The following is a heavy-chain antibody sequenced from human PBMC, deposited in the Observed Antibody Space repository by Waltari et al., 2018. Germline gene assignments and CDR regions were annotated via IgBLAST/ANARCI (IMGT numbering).Heavy chain of an antibody. V-gene: IGHV4-38-2*01. D-gene: IGHD5-18*01. CDR1: GYSISSGYY. CDR3: ASSLQLWSFFDY. Sequence: QVQLQESGPGLVKPSETLSLTCAVSGYSISSGYYWGWIRQPPGKGLEWIGSIYHSGSTYYNPSLKSRVTISGDTSKNHFSLKLSSVTAADTAVYYCASSLQLWSFFDYWGQGTLVTVSS. CDR2: IYHSGST. J-gene: IGHJ4*02.